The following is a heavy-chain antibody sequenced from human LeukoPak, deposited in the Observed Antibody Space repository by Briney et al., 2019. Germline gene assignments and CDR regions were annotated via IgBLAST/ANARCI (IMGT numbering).Heavy chain of an antibody. CDR1: GGSISSYY. J-gene: IGHJ3*02. D-gene: IGHD3-16*01. Sequence: SETLSLTCTVSGGSISSYYWSWIRQPPGKGLEWIGYIYYSGSTNYNPSLKSRVTISVDTSKNQFSLKLSSVTAADTAVYYCARDGGPNTGNDAFDIWGQGTMVTVSS. CDR3: ARDGGPNTGNDAFDI. CDR2: IYYSGST. V-gene: IGHV4-59*12.